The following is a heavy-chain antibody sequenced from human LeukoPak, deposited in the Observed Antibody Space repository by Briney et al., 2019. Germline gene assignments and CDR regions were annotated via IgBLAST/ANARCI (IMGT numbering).Heavy chain of an antibody. CDR3: VKGLIAAAGTFDY. D-gene: IGHD6-13*01. CDR1: GFTFSSYS. V-gene: IGHV3-21*01. J-gene: IGHJ4*02. Sequence: GGSLRLSCAASGFTFSSYSMNWVRQAPGKGLEWVSSISSSSSYIYYADSVKGRFTISRDNSKNTLYLQMNSLRAEDTAVYYCVKGLIAAAGTFDYWGQGTLVTVSS. CDR2: ISSSSSYI.